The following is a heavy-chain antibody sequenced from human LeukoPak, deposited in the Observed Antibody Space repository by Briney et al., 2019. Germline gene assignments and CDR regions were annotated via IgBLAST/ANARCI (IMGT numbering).Heavy chain of an antibody. Sequence: PGGSLRLSCAASGFTFTNYWMSWVRQAPGEGLEWVASIKFDGSNKYYADSVKGRFTISRDNSKNTLYLQMNSLRAEDTAVYYCAKTQYSNSSPADYWGQGTLVTVSS. CDR3: AKTQYSNSSPADY. CDR2: IKFDGSNK. J-gene: IGHJ4*02. CDR1: GFTFTNYW. D-gene: IGHD6-6*01. V-gene: IGHV3-30*02.